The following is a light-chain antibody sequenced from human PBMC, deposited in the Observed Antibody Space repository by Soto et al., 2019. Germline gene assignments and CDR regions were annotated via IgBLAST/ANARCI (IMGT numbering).Light chain of an antibody. J-gene: IGKJ5*01. CDR1: ERIYSAY. V-gene: IGKV3-20*01. CDR3: QQYGNSPIT. Sequence: EVVLPQSPGTLSLSRGERATLSCRASERIYSAYLGWYQQKPGQAPRLLIYGTSSRATGIPDRFSGSGSGTDFTLTISRLEPEEFAVYYCQQYGNSPITFGQGTRLEIK. CDR2: GTS.